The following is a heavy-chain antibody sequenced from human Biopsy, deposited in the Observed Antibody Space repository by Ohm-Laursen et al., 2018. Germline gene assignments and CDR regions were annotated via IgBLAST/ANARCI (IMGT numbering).Heavy chain of an antibody. CDR1: GDTFTTSA. CDR3: ASGDIGGIGLDV. V-gene: IGHV1-69*04. Sequence: SSVKVSCKASGDTFTTSAVSWVRQVPGQGLDWMGRIIPILGTVDYGQNFQGRVTIRADTSTTFLELTSLRYDDTAVYYCASGDIGGIGLDVWGLGTTVTVSS. CDR2: IIPILGTV. J-gene: IGHJ6*02. D-gene: IGHD3-10*01.